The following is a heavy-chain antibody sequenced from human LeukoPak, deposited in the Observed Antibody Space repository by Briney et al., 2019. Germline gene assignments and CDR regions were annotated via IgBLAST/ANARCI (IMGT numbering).Heavy chain of an antibody. D-gene: IGHD3-9*01. V-gene: IGHV3-15*01. Sequence: PGWPLRLSCAASGFTFSYAWMNWVRQAPGKGLEWVGRSKSKAYGWTTDYAAPVEGRFTILRDDSKNTLYLQMNSLKTEDTAVYYCTTSYYDTLTGSSTFDYWGQGTLVTVSS. J-gene: IGHJ4*02. CDR3: TTSYYDTLTGSSTFDY. CDR1: GFTFSYAW. CDR2: SKSKAYGWTT.